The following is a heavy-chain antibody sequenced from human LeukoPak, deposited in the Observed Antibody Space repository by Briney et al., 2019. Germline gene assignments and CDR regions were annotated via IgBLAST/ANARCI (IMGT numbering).Heavy chain of an antibody. CDR1: GFTFRSYG. D-gene: IGHD3-10*01. V-gene: IGHV3-30*02. CDR2: IQSDGGNK. Sequence: PGGSLRLSCTASGFTFRSYGMHWVRQAPGKGLEWLAFIQSDGGNKYYADSVKGRFTISRDNSKNTLFLQMNSLRGEDTAVYYCGKEKSMVRDLDYWGQGALVTVS. CDR3: GKEKSMVRDLDY. J-gene: IGHJ4*02.